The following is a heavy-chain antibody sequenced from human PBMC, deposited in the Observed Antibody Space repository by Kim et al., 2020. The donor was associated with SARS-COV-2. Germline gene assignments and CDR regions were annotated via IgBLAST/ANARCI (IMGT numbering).Heavy chain of an antibody. D-gene: IGHD4-17*01. Sequence: SVKVSCKASVGTFSSYAISLVRQAPGQGLEWMGGIIPIFCTANYAQKFQGRVTITADESTSPAYMELSSLSSEDTVVYFCVRDRGYYGDYRCFAYLGQG. V-gene: IGHV1-69*13. J-gene: IGHJ4*02. CDR3: VRDRGYYGDYRCFAY. CDR2: IIPIFCTA. CDR1: VGTFSSYA.